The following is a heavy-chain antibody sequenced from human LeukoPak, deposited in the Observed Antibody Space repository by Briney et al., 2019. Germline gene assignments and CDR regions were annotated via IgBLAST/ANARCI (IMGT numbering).Heavy chain of an antibody. CDR1: GFTFSSYA. CDR2: ISGSGGST. V-gene: IGHV3-23*01. Sequence: GGSLRLSCPASGFTFSSYAMSWVRQAPGKGLEWVSAISGSGGSTYYADSVKGRFTISRDNSKNPLYLQMNSLRAEDTAVYYCAKSTYYDYVWGSYRRRFGYWGQGTLVTVSS. J-gene: IGHJ4*02. D-gene: IGHD3-16*02. CDR3: AKSTYYDYVWGSYRRRFGY.